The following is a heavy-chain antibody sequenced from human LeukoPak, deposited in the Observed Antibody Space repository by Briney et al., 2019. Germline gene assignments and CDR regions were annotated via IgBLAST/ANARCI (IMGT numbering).Heavy chain of an antibody. CDR2: ISGSGGST. Sequence: GGSLRLSCAASGFTFSSYWMSWVRQAPGKGLEWVSAISGSGGSTYYADSVKGRFTISRDNSKNTLYLQMNSLRAEDTAVYYCAKDWGFWSGYYKGTDYWGQGTLVTVSS. V-gene: IGHV3-23*01. CDR3: AKDWGFWSGYYKGTDY. J-gene: IGHJ4*02. D-gene: IGHD3-3*01. CDR1: GFTFSSYW.